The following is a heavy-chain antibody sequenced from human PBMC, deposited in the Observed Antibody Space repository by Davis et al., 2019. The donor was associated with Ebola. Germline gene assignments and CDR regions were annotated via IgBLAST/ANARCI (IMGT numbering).Heavy chain of an antibody. Sequence: LRLSCTVSGGSISSGGYYWSWIRQHPGKGLEWIGYIYYSGSTYYNPSLKSRVTISVDTSKNQFSLKLSSVTAADTAVYYCARDAAVAGMKDWGQGTLVTVSS. CDR3: ARDAAVAGMKD. V-gene: IGHV4-31*03. D-gene: IGHD6-19*01. CDR2: IYYSGST. CDR1: GGSISSGGYY. J-gene: IGHJ4*02.